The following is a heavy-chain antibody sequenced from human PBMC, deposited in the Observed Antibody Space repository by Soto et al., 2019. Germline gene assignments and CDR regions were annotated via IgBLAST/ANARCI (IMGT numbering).Heavy chain of an antibody. CDR3: ARTIAAAGGRRYFDL. D-gene: IGHD6-13*01. CDR1: RFTFSDYY. CDR2: ISSSSSYT. Sequence: QVQLVESGGGLVKPGGSLRLSCAASRFTFSDYYMCWICQAPGKGLEWVSYISSSSSYTNYADSVKGRFTISRDNAKNSLYLQMNSLRDEDTAVYHCARTIAAAGGRRYFDLWGRGTLVTVSS. V-gene: IGHV3-11*05. J-gene: IGHJ2*01.